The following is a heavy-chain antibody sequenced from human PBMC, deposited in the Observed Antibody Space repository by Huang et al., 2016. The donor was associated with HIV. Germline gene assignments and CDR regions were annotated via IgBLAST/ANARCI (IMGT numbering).Heavy chain of an antibody. Sequence: EVQLVESGGGLVQPGGSLRLSCAASGFSISSYWMHWVRQAPGKGLVWASRINREGSSTSYADSEKGRFIISRDNAKNTLYLQMNSLRAEDTALYYCARDPRIQSWLNYFDSWGQGTLVSVSS. CDR3: ARDPRIQSWLNYFDS. V-gene: IGHV3-74*01. J-gene: IGHJ4*02. CDR2: INREGSST. CDR1: GFSISSYW. D-gene: IGHD3-22*01.